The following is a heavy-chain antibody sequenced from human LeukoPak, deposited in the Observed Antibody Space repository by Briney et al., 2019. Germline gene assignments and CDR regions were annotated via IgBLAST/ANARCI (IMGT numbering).Heavy chain of an antibody. D-gene: IGHD3-16*01. J-gene: IGHJ4*02. CDR1: GSPSGIFT. V-gene: IGHV3-21*01. CDR2: FIRSIDYI. CDR3: ASGHYDYVWGSISPTNYFDN. Sequence: AGGSWDPPWPPFGSPSGIFTMDWVGQLQGRGRGWVSSFIRSIDYIFYADAVKGRFTISRDNSQNSLYLQMNSLRVEDTAVYYCASGHYDYVWGSISPTNYFDNWGQGTLVTVSS.